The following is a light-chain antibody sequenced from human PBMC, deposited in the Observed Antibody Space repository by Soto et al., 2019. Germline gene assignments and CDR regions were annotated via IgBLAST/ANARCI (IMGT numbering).Light chain of an antibody. CDR1: QSISNH. V-gene: IGKV1-39*01. CDR2: AAS. J-gene: IGKJ3*01. Sequence: DIQMTQSPSSLSASVEDRVIITCRASQSISNHLNWYQQKPGKAPKLLIFAASSLQSGVPSRFSGSRSGPDFTLTISSLQPEDFATYYCLQHITYPFTFGPGTKVDFK. CDR3: LQHITYPFT.